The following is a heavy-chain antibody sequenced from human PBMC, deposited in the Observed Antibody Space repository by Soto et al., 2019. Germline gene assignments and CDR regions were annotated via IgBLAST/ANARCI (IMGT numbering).Heavy chain of an antibody. V-gene: IGHV1-3*01. CDR2: INAGNGNT. CDR1: GYTYTIYA. D-gene: IGHD4-17*01. J-gene: IGHJ4*02. Sequence: GASVKVSCKASGYTYTIYAMRWVRQAPGQRLEWMGWINAGNGNTKYSQKFQGRVTITRDTSASTAYMELSSLRSEDTAVYYCASESYGGEFDYWGQGTLVTVSS. CDR3: ASESYGGEFDY.